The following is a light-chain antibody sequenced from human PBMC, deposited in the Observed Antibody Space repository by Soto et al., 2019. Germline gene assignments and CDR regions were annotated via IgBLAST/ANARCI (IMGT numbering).Light chain of an antibody. V-gene: IGLV2-14*01. CDR3: SSYTSSPAYV. J-gene: IGLJ1*01. CDR1: SSDVGGYNY. Sequence: QSALTQPASVSGSPGQSITISCTGTSSDVGGYNYVSWYQQQSGKAPKLMIHEVSNRPSGVSNRFSGSKSGNTASLTISGLQAEDEADYYCSSYTSSPAYVFGIGTKLPS. CDR2: EVS.